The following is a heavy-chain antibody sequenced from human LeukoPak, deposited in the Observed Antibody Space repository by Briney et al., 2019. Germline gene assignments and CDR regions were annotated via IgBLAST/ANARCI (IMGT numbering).Heavy chain of an antibody. J-gene: IGHJ6*03. CDR2: IYYSGST. Sequence: SETLSLTCTVSGGSISSYYWNWIRQPPGKGLEWIGYIYYSGSTNYNPSLKSRVTISVDTSKNQFSLNLTSVTAADTAVYYCARGQQQLDNWWYYYYYMDVWAKGTTVTVSS. CDR1: GGSISSYY. V-gene: IGHV4-59*01. D-gene: IGHD6-13*01. CDR3: ARGQQQLDNWWYYYYYMDV.